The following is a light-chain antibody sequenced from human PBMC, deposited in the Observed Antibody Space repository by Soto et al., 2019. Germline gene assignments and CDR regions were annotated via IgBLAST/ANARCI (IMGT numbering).Light chain of an antibody. CDR2: GAT. CDR1: QSVRGSY. CDR3: QQYDSTPLYP. V-gene: IGKV3-20*01. J-gene: IGKJ2*01. Sequence: EIVLTQSPGTLSLSPGVRATLSCRASQSVRGSYLALYRQRPGQAPRLLIYGATSRATCNPDRFSGSGSGTDFSLPISRLEPEAFAVYYCQQYDSTPLYPLGTGTKLEIK.